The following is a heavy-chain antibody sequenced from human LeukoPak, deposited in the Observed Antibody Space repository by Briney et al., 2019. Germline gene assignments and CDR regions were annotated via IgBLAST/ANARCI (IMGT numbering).Heavy chain of an antibody. J-gene: IGHJ5*02. CDR3: ARGGRKAVAGTPNWFDP. CDR2: ISSSSSTI. Sequence: GGSLRLSCAASGFTFSSYSMSWVRQAPGKGLEWVSYISSSSSTIYYADSVKGRFTISRDNAKNSLYLQMNSLRAEDTAVYYCARGGRKAVAGTPNWFDPWGRGTLVTVSS. V-gene: IGHV3-48*01. D-gene: IGHD6-19*01. CDR1: GFTFSSYS.